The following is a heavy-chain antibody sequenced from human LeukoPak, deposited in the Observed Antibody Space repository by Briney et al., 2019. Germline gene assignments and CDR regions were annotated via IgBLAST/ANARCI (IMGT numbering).Heavy chain of an antibody. V-gene: IGHV4-34*01. J-gene: IGHJ2*01. Sequence: SETLSLTCAVYGGSFSGYYWSWIRQPPGKGLEWIGEINHSGSTNYNPSLKGRVTISVDTSKNQFSLKLSSVTAADTAVYYCARGPRSTTTWYFDLWGRGTLVTVSS. CDR3: ARGPRSTTTWYFDL. CDR1: GGSFSGYY. D-gene: IGHD4-17*01. CDR2: INHSGST.